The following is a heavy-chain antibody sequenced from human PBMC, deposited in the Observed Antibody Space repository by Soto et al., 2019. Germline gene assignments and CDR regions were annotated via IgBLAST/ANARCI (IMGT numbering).Heavy chain of an antibody. J-gene: IGHJ4*02. CDR3: AKEYTSTSRGAFDY. V-gene: IGHV3-23*01. Sequence: PGGSLRLSCAASGFTFRHYAMNRVRQAPGKGLEWVSGITGSSGRTFYADSVKGRFTISRDNSKNTVYLQMNSVRADDTAVYYCAKEYTSTSRGAFDYWGQGALVTVSS. D-gene: IGHD1-26*01. CDR1: GFTFRHYA. CDR2: ITGSSGRT.